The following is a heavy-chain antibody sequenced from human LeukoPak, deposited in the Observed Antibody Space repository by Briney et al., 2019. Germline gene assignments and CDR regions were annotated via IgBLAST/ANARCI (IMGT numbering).Heavy chain of an antibody. J-gene: IGHJ3*01. CDR1: GFTFSSYS. CDR2: IRQDESEK. V-gene: IGHV3-7*01. D-gene: IGHD3-10*01. CDR3: ARDSGSAYYYGSGTYYYDAFDF. Sequence: GGSLRLSCAASGFTFSSYSMNWVRQAPGKGLEWVANIRQDESEKYYADSVKGRFTISRDNAKNSLYLQMNSLRAEDTAVYYCARDSGSAYYYGSGTYYYDAFDFWGQGTTVTVSS.